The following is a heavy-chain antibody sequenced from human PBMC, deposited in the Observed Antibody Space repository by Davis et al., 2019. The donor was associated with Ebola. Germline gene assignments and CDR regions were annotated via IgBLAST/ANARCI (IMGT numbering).Heavy chain of an antibody. J-gene: IGHJ4*02. CDR1: GYTFGDYY. CDR2: INPHNGNT. CDR3: ARAQFPTTSDH. V-gene: IGHV1-18*01. D-gene: IGHD1-1*01. Sequence: VKVSCKASGYTFGDYYLHWVRQAPGQGLEWMGWINPHNGNTNYAQNVQGRVTMTTDTSTSTAYMEVGSLRPDDTAVYYCARAQFPTTSDHWGQGTLVTVSS.